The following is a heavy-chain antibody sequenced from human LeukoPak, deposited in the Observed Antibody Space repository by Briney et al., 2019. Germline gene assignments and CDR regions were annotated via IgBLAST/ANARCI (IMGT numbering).Heavy chain of an antibody. CDR1: GYSITSGYF. D-gene: IGHD4-17*01. V-gene: IGHV4-38-2*01. J-gene: IGHJ4*02. CDR3: ARPPDSSDYGAAFDF. Sequence: PSETLSLTCGVSGYSITSGYFWGWIRQPPGKGLEWIGSIYRSGTTYYNPSLKSRVTISVDTSKNQFSLKLSSVTAADTAVYYCARPPDSSDYGAAFDFWGQGTLVTVSS. CDR2: IYRSGTT.